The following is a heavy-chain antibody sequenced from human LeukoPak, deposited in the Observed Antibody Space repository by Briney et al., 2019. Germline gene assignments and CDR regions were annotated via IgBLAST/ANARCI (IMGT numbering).Heavy chain of an antibody. CDR1: GGSISSSNW. CDR3: ARHGLHADDY. D-gene: IGHD2-8*01. CDR2: INYSGYT. Sequence: SETLSLTCAVSGGSISSSNWWSWVRQPPGKGLEWIGEINYSGYTNYSPSLKSRVTISVDTSKNQFSLKLSSVTAADTAVYYCARHGLHADDYWGQGTLVTVSS. V-gene: IGHV4-4*02. J-gene: IGHJ4*02.